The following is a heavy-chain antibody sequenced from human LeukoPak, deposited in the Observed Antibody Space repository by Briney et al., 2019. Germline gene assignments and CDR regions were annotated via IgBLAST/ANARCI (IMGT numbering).Heavy chain of an antibody. CDR1: GFTFSSYW. CDR2: FNSDGITT. Sequence: GGSLRLSCAASGFTFSSYWMHWVRHAPGKGLVWVSRFNSDGITTSYADSVKGRFTISRDNAKNTLYLQMNSLRAEDTAVYYRARSPYYFDSWGQGTMLAHSS. CDR3: ARSPYYFDS. J-gene: IGHJ4*02. V-gene: IGHV3-74*01.